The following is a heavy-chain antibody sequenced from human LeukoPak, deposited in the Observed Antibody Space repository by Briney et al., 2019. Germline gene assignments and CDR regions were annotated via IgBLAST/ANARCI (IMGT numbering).Heavy chain of an antibody. D-gene: IGHD6-19*01. J-gene: IGHJ6*02. Sequence: GGSLRLSCAASGFXFSSYAMSWVRQAPGKGREWVSGIGGSGDITYYADSVKGRFTISRDNSKNTLYLQMNSLRAEDTAVYYCAKAAVAAYFYYYGMDVWGQGTTVTVSS. CDR2: IGGSGDIT. V-gene: IGHV3-23*01. CDR1: GFXFSSYA. CDR3: AKAAVAAYFYYYGMDV.